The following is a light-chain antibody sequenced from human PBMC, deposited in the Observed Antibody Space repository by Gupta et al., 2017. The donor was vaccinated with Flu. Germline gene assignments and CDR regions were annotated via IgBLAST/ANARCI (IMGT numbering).Light chain of an antibody. Sequence: SSDVCSYTRVSWYQQPPGTAPKLMIFEVSNRPSGVPDRFSGSKSGNTASLTISGLQAEDEADYYCSSYTSSSTAVFGTGTKVTVL. CDR2: EVS. CDR1: SSDVCSYTR. CDR3: SSYTSSSTAV. J-gene: IGLJ1*01. V-gene: IGLV2-18*02.